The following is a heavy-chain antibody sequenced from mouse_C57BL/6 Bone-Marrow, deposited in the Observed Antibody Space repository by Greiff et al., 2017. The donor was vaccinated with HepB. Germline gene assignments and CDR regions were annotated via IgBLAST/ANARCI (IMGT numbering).Heavy chain of an antibody. CDR3: ARYYYDYDVGAY. D-gene: IGHD2-4*01. Sequence: VQLQQSGPELVKPGASVKISCKASGYTFTDYYMNWVKQSHGKSLEWIGDINPNNGGTSYNQKFKGKATLTVDKSSSTAYMELRSLTSEDSAVYYCARYYYDYDVGAYWGQGTLVTVSA. CDR1: GYTFTDYY. CDR2: INPNNGGT. V-gene: IGHV1-26*01. J-gene: IGHJ3*01.